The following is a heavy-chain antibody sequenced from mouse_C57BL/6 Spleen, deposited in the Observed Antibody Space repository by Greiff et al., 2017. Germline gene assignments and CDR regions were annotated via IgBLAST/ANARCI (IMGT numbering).Heavy chain of an antibody. CDR2: IDPSDSYT. Sequence: QVQLKQPGAELVKPGASVKLSCKASGYTFTSYWMQWVKQRPGQGLEWIGEIDPSDSYTNYNQKFKGKATLTVDTSSSTAYMQLSSLTSEDSAVYYCARRVAPYAMDYWGQGTSVTVSS. D-gene: IGHD1-1*02. V-gene: IGHV1-50*01. CDR3: ARRVAPYAMDY. CDR1: GYTFTSYW. J-gene: IGHJ4*01.